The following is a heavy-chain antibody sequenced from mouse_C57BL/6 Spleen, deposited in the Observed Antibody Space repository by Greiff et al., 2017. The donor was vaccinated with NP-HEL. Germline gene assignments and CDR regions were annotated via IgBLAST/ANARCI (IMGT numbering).Heavy chain of an antibody. D-gene: IGHD2-4*01. CDR2: IDPSDSYT. V-gene: IGHV1-59*01. Sequence: QVQLQQPGAELVRPGTSVKLSCKASGYTFTSYWMHWVKQRPGQGLEWIGVIDPSDSYTNYNQKFKGKATLTVDTSSSTAYMQLSSLTSEDSAVYYCAKPPIYYDYYYFDYWGQGTTLTVSS. J-gene: IGHJ2*01. CDR3: AKPPIYYDYYYFDY. CDR1: GYTFTSYW.